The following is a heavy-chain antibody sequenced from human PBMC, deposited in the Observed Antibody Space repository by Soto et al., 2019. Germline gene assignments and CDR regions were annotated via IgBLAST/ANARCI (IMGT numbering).Heavy chain of an antibody. CDR1: GYSIGSTYY. V-gene: IGHV4-38-2*01. CDR2: FFRSGNT. CDR3: APLSVSLSGPYGIHV. Sequence: SETLSLTCEVSGYSIGSTYYWAWIRQSPGKGLEWIGSFFRSGNTYYNPSLESRVTLSVDTSKNQFSVRLNSVTAADTAVYYCAPLSVSLSGPYGIHVWGQGTTVIVSS. J-gene: IGHJ6*02. D-gene: IGHD2-15*01.